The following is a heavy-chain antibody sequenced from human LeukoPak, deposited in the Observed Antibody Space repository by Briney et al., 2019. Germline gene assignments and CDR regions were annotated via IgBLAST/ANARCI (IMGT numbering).Heavy chain of an antibody. CDR2: ISGSSSYI. CDR3: ASPAHYDVLTGYYSNYDY. V-gene: IGHV3-21*01. J-gene: IGHJ4*02. Sequence: GGSLRLSCAASGFTFSKHSMNWVRQAPGKGLEWVSSISGSSSYIYYGDSLKGRFTISRDNAKNSLYLQMNSLRADDTAVYYCASPAHYDVLTGYYSNYDYWGQGTLVTVSS. D-gene: IGHD3-9*01. CDR1: GFTFSKHS.